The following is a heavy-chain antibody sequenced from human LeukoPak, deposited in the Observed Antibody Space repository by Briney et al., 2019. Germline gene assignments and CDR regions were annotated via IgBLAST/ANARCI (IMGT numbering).Heavy chain of an antibody. Sequence: SETLSLTCTVSGGSISSYYWNWIRQPPGKGLEWIGYIYYSGSTNYNPSLQSRVTISVDTSKNRFSLKLSSVTAADTAVYYCARTSRLGELSVDYWGQGTLVTVSS. CDR2: IYYSGST. V-gene: IGHV4-59*01. J-gene: IGHJ4*02. CDR1: GGSISSYY. D-gene: IGHD3-16*02. CDR3: ARTSRLGELSVDY.